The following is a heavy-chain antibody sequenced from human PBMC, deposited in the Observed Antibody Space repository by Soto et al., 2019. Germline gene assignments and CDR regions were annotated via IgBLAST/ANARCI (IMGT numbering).Heavy chain of an antibody. D-gene: IGHD3-22*01. CDR3: AREDQVWLSDAFDI. CDR2: ISSSGSTI. J-gene: IGHJ3*02. V-gene: IGHV3-48*03. Sequence: GGSLRLSCAASGFTFSSYEMNWVRQAPGKGLEWVSYISSSGSTIYYADSVKGRFTISRDNAKNSLYLQMNNLRAEDTAVYYCAREDQVWLSDAFDIWGQGTMVTVSS. CDR1: GFTFSSYE.